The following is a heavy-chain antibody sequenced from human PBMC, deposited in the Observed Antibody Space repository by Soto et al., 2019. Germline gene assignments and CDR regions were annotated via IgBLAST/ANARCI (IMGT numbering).Heavy chain of an antibody. D-gene: IGHD4-4*01. J-gene: IGHJ6*02. CDR3: VTSGLFKHHSQTSYIGMHV. Sequence: PGESLKISCKGSGYSFNSYWISWVRQIPWKGLEWMGIIQPGDSHTRYSPSLQGQVSISVDKSINTAYLRWSSLKASDTAIYYCVTSGLFKHHSQTSYIGMHVWGQGTTLTV. CDR2: IQPGDSHT. CDR1: GYSFNSYW. V-gene: IGHV5-51*01.